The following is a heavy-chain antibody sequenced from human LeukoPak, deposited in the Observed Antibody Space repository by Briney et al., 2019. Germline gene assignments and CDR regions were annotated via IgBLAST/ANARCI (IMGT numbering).Heavy chain of an antibody. CDR2: IIPIFGTA. CDR3: ARTHYGSSGYYPPPDY. D-gene: IGHD3-22*01. V-gene: IGHV1-69*05. Sequence: SVKVSCKASGGTFSSYAISWVRQAPGQGLEWMGGIIPIFGTANYAQKFQGRVTITTDESTSTAYMELSSLRSEDTAVYYCARTHYGSSGYYPPPDYWGQGTLVTVSS. CDR1: GGTFSSYA. J-gene: IGHJ4*02.